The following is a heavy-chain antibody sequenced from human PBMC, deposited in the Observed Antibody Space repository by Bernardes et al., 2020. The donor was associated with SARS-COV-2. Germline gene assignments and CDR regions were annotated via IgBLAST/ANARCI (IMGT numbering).Heavy chain of an antibody. V-gene: IGHV4-61*02. Sequence: SETLSLTCTVSGGSISRGPYYWSWIRQPAGKGLEWIGRIYSSGNTIYNPSLRSRVTMSVDTSKNQFYLKLSSVTAADTAAYFCARVKHADPALMDVWGQGTTVTVSS. CDR3: ARVKHADPALMDV. CDR1: GGSISRGPYY. CDR2: IYSSGNT. J-gene: IGHJ6*02.